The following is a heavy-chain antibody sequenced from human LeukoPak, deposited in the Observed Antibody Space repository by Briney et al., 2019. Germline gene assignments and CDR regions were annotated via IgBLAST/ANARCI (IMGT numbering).Heavy chain of an antibody. J-gene: IGHJ4*02. CDR2: IYTDNNI. Sequence: GGSLRLSCAASGFTFSNYEMSWVRQTPGKGLEWLSHIYTDNNIYQADAVKGRFTISRDNAKNSLYLQMNGLRAGDTAVYYCARASNSPFDYWGQGTLVTVSS. V-gene: IGHV3-48*03. D-gene: IGHD2-21*01. CDR1: GFTFSNYE. CDR3: ARASNSPFDY.